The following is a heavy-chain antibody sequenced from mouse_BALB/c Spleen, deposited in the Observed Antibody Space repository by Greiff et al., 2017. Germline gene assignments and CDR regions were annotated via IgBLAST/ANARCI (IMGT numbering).Heavy chain of an antibody. D-gene: IGHD1-1*01. CDR2: INPYNDGT. J-gene: IGHJ3*01. V-gene: IGHV1-14*01. CDR1: GYTFTSYV. Sequence: HLVESGPELVKPGASVKMSCKASGYTFTSYVMHWVKQKPGQGLEWIGYINPYNDGTKYNEKFKGKATLTSDKSSSTAYMELSSLTSEDSAVYYCARGGYGSSYGFAYWGQGTLVTVSA. CDR3: ARGGYGSSYGFAY.